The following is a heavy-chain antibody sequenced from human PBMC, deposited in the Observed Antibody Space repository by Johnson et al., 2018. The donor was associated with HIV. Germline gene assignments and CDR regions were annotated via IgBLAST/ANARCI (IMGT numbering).Heavy chain of an antibody. CDR3: VKDRSEYYYDPSGYPVGAFDI. J-gene: IGHJ3*02. V-gene: IGHV3-64*01. CDR1: GFTFSSYA. D-gene: IGHD3-22*01. Sequence: VQLVESGGGLVQPGGSLRLSCAASGFTFSSYAMHWVRQAPGKGLEYVSATSSNGGSTYYANSVKGRFTISRATSKNTLYLQMNSRRVDETATYYCVKDRSEYYYDPSGYPVGAFDIWGQGTLVTVTS. CDR2: TSSNGGST.